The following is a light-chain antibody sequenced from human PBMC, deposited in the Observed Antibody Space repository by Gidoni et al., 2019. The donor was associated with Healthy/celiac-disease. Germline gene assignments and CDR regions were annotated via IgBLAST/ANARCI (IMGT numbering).Light chain of an antibody. V-gene: IGKV1-8*01. CDR1: QGIISY. CDR2: AAS. J-gene: IGKJ1*01. CDR3: QQYYSYPPT. Sequence: AIRMTQSPSSFSASTGDRVTSTCRESQGIISYLAWYQQNPGKAPKLLIYAASTLQSGVPSRFSGSGSGTDFTLTISCLQSEDFAIYFCQQYYSYPPTFGQGTKVEIK.